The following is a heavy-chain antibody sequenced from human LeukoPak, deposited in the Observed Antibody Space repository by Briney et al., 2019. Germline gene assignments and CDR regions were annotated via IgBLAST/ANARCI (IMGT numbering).Heavy chain of an antibody. CDR2: ISWNSGSI. V-gene: IGHV3-9*01. J-gene: IGHJ3*02. Sequence: GRSLRLSCAASGFTFDDYAMHWVRQAPGKGLEWVSGISWNSGSIGYADSVKGRFTISRDNAKNSLYLQMNSLRAEDTALYYCAKSRRGHDAFDIWAKGQWSPSLQ. CDR1: GFTFDDYA. CDR3: AKSRRGHDAFDI.